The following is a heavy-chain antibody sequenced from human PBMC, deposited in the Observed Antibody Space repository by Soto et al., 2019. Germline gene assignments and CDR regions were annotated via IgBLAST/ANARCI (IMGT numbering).Heavy chain of an antibody. CDR3: IVRYPYYLDV. CDR2: IKSKTDGGKT. CDR1: GFTFSNAW. V-gene: IGHV3-15*07. J-gene: IGHJ4*02. Sequence: EVQLVESGGGLVKPGGSLRLSCAASGFTFSNAWMNWVRQAPGKGLEWVGRIKSKTDGGKTDYAALVKGRFTISRDDSKQTMYLQMNSLKADYSAVYYCIVRYPYYLDVWGQGTLVTVSS. D-gene: IGHD2-21*01.